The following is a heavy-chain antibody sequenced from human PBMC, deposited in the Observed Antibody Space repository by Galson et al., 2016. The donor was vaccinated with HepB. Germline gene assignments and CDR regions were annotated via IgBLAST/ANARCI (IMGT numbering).Heavy chain of an antibody. CDR1: GFIYTTYA. V-gene: IGHV3-23*01. CDR2: VNSSGDST. CDR3: AKGRVGNTYGYLFMPHV. Sequence: SLRLSCAASGFIYTTYAMSWVRQAPGKGLEWVSGVNSSGDSTYYADSVKGRFTISRHNSKNTLYLQLNSLRVEDTAVYYCAKGRVGNTYGYLFMPHVWGKGTTVTVSS. D-gene: IGHD5-18*01. J-gene: IGHJ6*04.